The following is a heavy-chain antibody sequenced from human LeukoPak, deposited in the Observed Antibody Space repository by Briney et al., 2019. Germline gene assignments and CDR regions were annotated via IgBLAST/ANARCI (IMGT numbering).Heavy chain of an antibody. V-gene: IGHV3-43D*03. CDR2: ISWDGGST. Sequence: GGSLRLSCAASGFTFDDYAMHWVRQAPGKGLEWVSLISWDGGSTYYADSVKGRFTISRDNSKNSLYLQMNSLRAEDTALYYCAKDSVKRSYYYYYMDVWGKGTTVTVSS. CDR1: GFTFDDYA. CDR3: AKDSVKRSYYYYYMDV. J-gene: IGHJ6*03.